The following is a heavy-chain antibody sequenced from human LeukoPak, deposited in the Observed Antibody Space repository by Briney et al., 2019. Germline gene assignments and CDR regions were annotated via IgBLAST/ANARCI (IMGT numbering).Heavy chain of an antibody. J-gene: IGHJ6*03. CDR1: GYSFTSYW. CDR2: IYPGDSDT. CDR3: ARHGLLLPCYYYYYMDV. V-gene: IGHV5-51*01. D-gene: IGHD2-2*01. Sequence: GESLKISCKGSGYSFTSYWIGWVRQMPGKGLEWMGIIYPGDSDTRYSPSFQGQVTISADKSISTAYLQWSSLKASDTAMYYCARHGLLLPCYYYYYMDVWGKGTTATVSS.